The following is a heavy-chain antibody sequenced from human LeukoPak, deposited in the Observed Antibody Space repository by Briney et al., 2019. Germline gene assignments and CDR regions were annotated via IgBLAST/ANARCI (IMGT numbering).Heavy chain of an antibody. CDR2: ISTSSSYI. V-gene: IGHV3-21*01. CDR3: ARAPYYYESSGRVAQMAYVFDM. Sequence: SEGSLRLSCAASGFTFSTYSMNWVRQAPGKGLEWVSYISTSSSYIHYADSVNGRFTISRDNAKNLVFLQMNNLRAEDTAIYYCARAPYYYESSGRVAQMAYVFDMWGQGTVVTVST. CDR1: GFTFSTYS. D-gene: IGHD3-22*01. J-gene: IGHJ3*02.